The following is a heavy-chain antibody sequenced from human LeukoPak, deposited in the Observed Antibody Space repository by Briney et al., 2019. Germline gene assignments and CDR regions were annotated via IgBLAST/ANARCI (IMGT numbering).Heavy chain of an antibody. CDR2: ISSSSYI. J-gene: IGHJ4*02. V-gene: IGHV3-21*01. Sequence: GGSLRLSCAASGFTFSSYSMNWVRQAPGKGLEWVSSISSSSYIYYADSVKGRFTISRDNAKNSLYLQMNSLRAEDTAVYYCARDLAQLVDTAMARFGYWGQGTLVTVSS. CDR1: GFTFSSYS. CDR3: ARDLAQLVDTAMARFGY. D-gene: IGHD5-18*01.